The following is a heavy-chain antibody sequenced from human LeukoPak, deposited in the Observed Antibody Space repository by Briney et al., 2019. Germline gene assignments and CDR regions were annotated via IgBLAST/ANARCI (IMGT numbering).Heavy chain of an antibody. J-gene: IGHJ5*02. Sequence: GGSLRLSCGASGFTFTTHWIHWVRQAPGKGLVWVSRIKPDGSDTNYADSVKGRFTISRDNAKNTVYLQMNSLRAEDTAVYYCAKDRYYYGSGTMGWFDPWGQGTLVTVSS. CDR1: GFTFTTHW. D-gene: IGHD3-10*01. CDR3: AKDRYYYGSGTMGWFDP. CDR2: IKPDGSDT. V-gene: IGHV3-74*01.